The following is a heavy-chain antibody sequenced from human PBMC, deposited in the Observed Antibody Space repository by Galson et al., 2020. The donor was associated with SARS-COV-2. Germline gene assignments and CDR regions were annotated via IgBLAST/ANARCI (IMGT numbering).Heavy chain of an antibody. V-gene: IGHV3-30*18. CDR1: GFTFSSYA. J-gene: IGHJ3*02. CDR2: ISYDGSNK. Sequence: GGSLRLSCAASGFTFSSYAMHWVRQAPGKGLEWVAVISYDGSNKYYADSVKGRFTISRDNSKNTLYLQMNSLRAEDTAVYYCAKIGGWYRAFDIWGQGTMVTVSS. D-gene: IGHD6-19*01. CDR3: AKIGGWYRAFDI.